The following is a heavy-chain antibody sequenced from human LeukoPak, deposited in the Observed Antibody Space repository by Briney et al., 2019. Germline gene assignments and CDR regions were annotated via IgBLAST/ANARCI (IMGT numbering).Heavy chain of an antibody. CDR2: IYYSGST. CDR1: GGSISSYY. J-gene: IGHJ4*02. V-gene: IGHV4-59*01. D-gene: IGHD3-22*01. CDR3: ARANSSGSFDY. Sequence: SETLSLTCTVSGGSISSYYWSWIRQPPGKGLEWIGYIYYSGSTNYNPSLKSRVTISVDTSKNQFSLKLSSVTAAETAVYYCARANSSGSFDYWGQGTLVTVSS.